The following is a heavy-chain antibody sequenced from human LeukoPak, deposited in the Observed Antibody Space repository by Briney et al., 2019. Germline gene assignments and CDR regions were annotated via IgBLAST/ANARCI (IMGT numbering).Heavy chain of an antibody. CDR1: GDSVSNNSAT. CDR2: TYYRSKWHN. V-gene: IGHV6-1*01. J-gene: IGHJ6*02. CDR3: ARVFYYGSGIPYAMDV. D-gene: IGHD3-10*01. Sequence: SQTLSLTCAISGDSVSNNSATWNWIRQSPSRGLEWLGRTYYRSKWHNDYALSVKSRITINPDTSKNQLSLQLNSVTPEGTAVYYCARVFYYGSGIPYAMDVWGQGTTVTVSS.